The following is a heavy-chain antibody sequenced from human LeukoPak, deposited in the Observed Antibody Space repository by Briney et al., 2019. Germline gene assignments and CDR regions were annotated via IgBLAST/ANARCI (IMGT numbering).Heavy chain of an antibody. CDR1: GYTFTSYA. CDR2: INAGNGNT. D-gene: IGHD2-2*01. Sequence: ASVKVSCKASGYTFTSYAMHWVRQAPGQRLEWVGWINAGNGNTKYSQKFQGRVTITRDTSASTAYMELSSLRSEDTAVYYCARGGYRSSTSCYELYNWFDPWGQGTLVTVSS. V-gene: IGHV1-3*01. CDR3: ARGGYRSSTSCYELYNWFDP. J-gene: IGHJ5*02.